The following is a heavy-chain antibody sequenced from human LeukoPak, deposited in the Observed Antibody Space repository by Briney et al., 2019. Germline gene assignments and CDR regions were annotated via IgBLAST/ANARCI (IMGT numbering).Heavy chain of an antibody. Sequence: SETLSLTCTVSGDSVSSHNWGWIRQPPGKGLEWIAYVYYTGTSNYNPSLKSRVTISIDTSKNQFSLKLISVTAADTAVYYCARYSNHVDYFDSWGQGTLVTVSS. CDR3: ARYSNHVDYFDS. CDR1: GDSVSSHN. V-gene: IGHV4-59*02. D-gene: IGHD4-11*01. J-gene: IGHJ4*02. CDR2: VYYTGTS.